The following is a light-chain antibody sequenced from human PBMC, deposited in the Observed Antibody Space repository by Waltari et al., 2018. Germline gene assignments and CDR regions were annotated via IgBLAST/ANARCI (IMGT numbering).Light chain of an antibody. J-gene: IGLJ2*01. Sequence: QSALTQPASVSGSPGQSITISCTGTSSDVGSYNLVSWYQQHPGKAPKLMFFGVSKRPPGVSTGFSGSKSGNTASLTIAGLQAEDEADYYCCSYAGSSTSVVFGGGTKLTVL. CDR3: CSYAGSSTSVV. CDR2: GVS. V-gene: IGLV2-23*02. CDR1: SSDVGSYNL.